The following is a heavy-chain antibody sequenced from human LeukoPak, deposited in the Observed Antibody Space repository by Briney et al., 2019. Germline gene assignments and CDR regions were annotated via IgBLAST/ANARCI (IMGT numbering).Heavy chain of an antibody. D-gene: IGHD5-18*01. Sequence: SETLSLTCTVSGGSISSGGYYWSWIRQHPGKGLEWIGYIYYSGSTYYNPSLKSRVTISVDTSKNQFSLKLSSVTAADTAVYYCARAPRSADSYGPYYFDYWGQGTLVTVSS. J-gene: IGHJ4*02. CDR2: IYYSGST. CDR1: GGSISSGGYY. CDR3: ARAPRSADSYGPYYFDY. V-gene: IGHV4-31*03.